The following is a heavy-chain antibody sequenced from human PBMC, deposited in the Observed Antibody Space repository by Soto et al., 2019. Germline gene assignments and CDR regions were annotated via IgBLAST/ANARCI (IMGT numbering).Heavy chain of an antibody. J-gene: IGHJ6*02. Sequence: GGSLRLSCAASGFTFSSYAMSWVRQAPGKGLEWVSAISGSGGSTYYADSVKGRFTISRDNSKNTLYLQMNSLRAEDTAVYYCAKAPYIYCTNGVCSPYYYYGMDVWGQGTTVTVSS. D-gene: IGHD2-8*01. V-gene: IGHV3-23*01. CDR1: GFTFSSYA. CDR3: AKAPYIYCTNGVCSPYYYYGMDV. CDR2: ISGSGGST.